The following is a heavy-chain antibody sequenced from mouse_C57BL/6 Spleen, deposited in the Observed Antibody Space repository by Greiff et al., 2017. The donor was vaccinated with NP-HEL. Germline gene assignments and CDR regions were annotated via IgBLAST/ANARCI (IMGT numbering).Heavy chain of an antibody. Sequence: VQLQQSGPELVKPGASVKLSCKASGYTFTSYDINWVKQRPGQGLEWIGWIYPSDGSTKYNEKFKGKATLTVDTSSSTAYRERHSLTSEDSAVYFCARDDYYGSSYGVWGTGTTVTVSS. V-gene: IGHV1-85*01. D-gene: IGHD1-1*01. J-gene: IGHJ1*03. CDR2: IYPSDGST. CDR1: GYTFTSYD. CDR3: ARDDYYGSSYGV.